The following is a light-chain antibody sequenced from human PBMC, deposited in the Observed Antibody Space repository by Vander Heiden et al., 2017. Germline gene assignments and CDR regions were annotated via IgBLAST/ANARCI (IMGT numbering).Light chain of an antibody. CDR3: QQSDSTPYI. Sequence: DFQITHPPSSLSASVGDRVTITCRASQSISSYLNWYQQKPGKAPKLLIYAASSLQSGVPSRFSGSGSGTDFTLTISRLQPEDFATYYCQQSDSTPYIFGQGTQLEIK. CDR2: AAS. V-gene: IGKV1-39*01. CDR1: QSISSY. J-gene: IGKJ2*01.